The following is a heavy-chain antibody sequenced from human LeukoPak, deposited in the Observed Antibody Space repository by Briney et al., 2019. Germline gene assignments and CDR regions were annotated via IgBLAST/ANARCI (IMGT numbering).Heavy chain of an antibody. J-gene: IGHJ4*02. CDR2: IAWNSGNT. D-gene: IGHD3-10*01. Sequence: PGGSLRLSCAASGFTFDNYAMYWVLQAPGKGLEWVSGIAWNSGNTGFADSVKGRFTISRDNAENSLSLQMNSLTPEDTAFYFCAKDMNSYGSGSSYNPWGPFDSWGQGTLVTVSS. V-gene: IGHV3-9*01. CDR1: GFTFDNYA. CDR3: AKDMNSYGSGSSYNPWGPFDS.